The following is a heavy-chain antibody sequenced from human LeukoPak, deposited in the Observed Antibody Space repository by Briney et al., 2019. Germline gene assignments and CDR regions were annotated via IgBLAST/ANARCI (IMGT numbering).Heavy chain of an antibody. V-gene: IGHV4-34*01. D-gene: IGHD6-19*01. CDR2: INHSGYT. J-gene: IGHJ4*02. CDR3: TKAVAGHPD. Sequence: SETLSLTCAVSGVPFSNYYWSWVRQSPRQGLEWIGEINHSGYTNYNPSLKSRVTMSIDTSKNQFSLKLTSVTAADAGVYYCTKAVAGHPDWGQGTLVTVSS. CDR1: GVPFSNYY.